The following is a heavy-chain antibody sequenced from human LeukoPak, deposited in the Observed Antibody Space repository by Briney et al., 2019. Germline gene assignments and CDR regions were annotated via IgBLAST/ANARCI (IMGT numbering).Heavy chain of an antibody. V-gene: IGHV4-34*01. CDR3: ARLYLGAFDI. CDR2: INHGGST. D-gene: IGHD3-10*01. J-gene: IGHJ3*02. CDR1: GGSFSGYY. Sequence: SETLSLTCAVYGGSFSGYYWSWIRQPPGKGLEWIGEINHGGSTNYNPSLKSRVTISADTSKNQFSLKLSSVTAADTAVYYCARLYLGAFDIWGQGTMVTVSS.